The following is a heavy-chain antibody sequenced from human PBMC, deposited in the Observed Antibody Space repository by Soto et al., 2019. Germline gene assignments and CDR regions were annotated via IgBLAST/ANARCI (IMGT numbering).Heavy chain of an antibody. D-gene: IGHD4-17*01. J-gene: IGHJ4*02. CDR3: ARRALHGGFDY. Sequence: SETLSLTCTVSVGSISSSSYYWGWIRQPPGKGLEWIGSIYYSGSTYYNPSLKSRVTISVDTSKNQFSLKLSSVTAADTAVYYCARRALHGGFDYWGQGTLVTVSS. V-gene: IGHV4-39*01. CDR2: IYYSGST. CDR1: VGSISSSSYY.